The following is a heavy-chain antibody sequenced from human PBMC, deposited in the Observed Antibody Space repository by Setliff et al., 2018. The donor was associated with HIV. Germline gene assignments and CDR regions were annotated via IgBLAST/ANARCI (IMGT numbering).Heavy chain of an antibody. J-gene: IGHJ4*02. CDR1: GGSISSYY. D-gene: IGHD3-22*01. Sequence: SETLSLTCTVSGGSISSYYWSWIRQPPGKGLEWIGSIYTSGSTNYNPSLKSRLTISLDTKNQFSLKLSSVTAADTAVYYCARHVGVDYDSSGYYGYYFDYWGQGTLVTVSS. V-gene: IGHV4-59*08. CDR3: ARHVGVDYDSSGYYGYYFDY. CDR2: IYTSGST.